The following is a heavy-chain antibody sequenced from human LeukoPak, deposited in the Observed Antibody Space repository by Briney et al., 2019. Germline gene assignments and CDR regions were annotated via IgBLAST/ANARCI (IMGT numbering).Heavy chain of an antibody. D-gene: IGHD2-15*01. V-gene: IGHV4-39*07. CDR3: ARVHSDIFYYYYGMDV. CDR2: IYYSGST. J-gene: IGHJ6*02. CDR1: GGSISSSSYY. Sequence: SETLSLTCTVSGGSISSSSYYWGWIRQPPGKGLEWIGSIYYSGSTYYNPSLKSRVTISVDTSKNQFSLKLSSVTAADTAVYYCARVHSDIFYYYYGMDVWGQGTTVTVSS.